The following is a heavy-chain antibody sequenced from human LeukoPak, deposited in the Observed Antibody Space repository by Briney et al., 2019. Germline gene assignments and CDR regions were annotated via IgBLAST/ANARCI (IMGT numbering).Heavy chain of an antibody. D-gene: IGHD5-18*01. CDR1: GFTFSNCA. J-gene: IGHJ4*02. V-gene: IGHV3-23*01. CDR2: ISGSGGST. CDR3: ARDKLDTAMVTAVDY. Sequence: GGSLRLSCAASGFTFSNCAMSWVRQAPGKGLEWVSTISGSGGSTYYADSVKGRFTISRDNSKNTLYLQMNSLRAEDTAVYYCARDKLDTAMVTAVDYWGQGTLVTVSS.